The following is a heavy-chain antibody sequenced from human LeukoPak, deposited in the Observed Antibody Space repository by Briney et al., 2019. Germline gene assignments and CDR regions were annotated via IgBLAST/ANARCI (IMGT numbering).Heavy chain of an antibody. CDR1: GGSISSYY. J-gene: IGHJ5*02. CDR2: IYTSGST. Sequence: SETQSLTCTVSGGSISSYYWSWIRQPPGKGLEWIGYIYTSGSTNYNPSLKSRVTISVDTSKNQFSLKLSSVTAADTAVYYCARRWTVNWFDPWGQGTLVTVSS. D-gene: IGHD3/OR15-3a*01. V-gene: IGHV4-4*09. CDR3: ARRWTVNWFDP.